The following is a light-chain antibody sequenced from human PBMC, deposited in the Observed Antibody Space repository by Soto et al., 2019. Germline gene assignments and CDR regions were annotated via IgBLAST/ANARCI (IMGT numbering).Light chain of an antibody. CDR1: QNVKTR. CDR3: QQYDEWPLT. J-gene: IGKJ4*01. CDR2: DAF. V-gene: IGKV3-15*01. Sequence: EKVMTQSPATLSVSPGERATLSCRASQNVKTRLAWYQQKPGQAPRLLIYDAFTRATGIPARFSGSASGTEXXLTIXSLQSEDFAVYYCQQYDEWPLTFGGGTKVEIK.